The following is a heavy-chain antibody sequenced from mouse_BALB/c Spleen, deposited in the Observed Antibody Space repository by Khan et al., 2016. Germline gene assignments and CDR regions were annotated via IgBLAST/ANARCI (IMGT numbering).Heavy chain of an antibody. CDR3: GRGVIMVVDYLDY. CDR1: GFTFSSYA. Sequence: EVELVESGGGLVKPGRSLKLPCAASGFTFSSYAMSWVRQPPEKRLEWVASISSGGTTFYPDSLTVRLTISSDNVRNILYLQMSSLRSEDTAMYYCGRGVIMVVDYLDYWGQGTTLTVSS. D-gene: IGHD1-1*01. J-gene: IGHJ2*01. CDR2: ISSGGTT. V-gene: IGHV5-6-5*01.